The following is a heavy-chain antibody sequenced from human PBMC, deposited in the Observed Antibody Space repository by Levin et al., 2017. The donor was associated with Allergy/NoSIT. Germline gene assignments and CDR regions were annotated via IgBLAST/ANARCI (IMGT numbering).Heavy chain of an antibody. Sequence: SCAASGFTFKSYGMTWVRQAPGKGLEWVAVISGNGASTYYADSVKGRFTISRDNSKNTLYVQMNSLRVDDTAIYYCAKGHYYDSSGFLYKSDAFDMWGQGTKVTVSS. J-gene: IGHJ3*02. CDR3: AKGHYYDSSGFLYKSDAFDM. CDR1: GFTFKSYG. V-gene: IGHV3-23*01. CDR2: ISGNGAST. D-gene: IGHD3-22*01.